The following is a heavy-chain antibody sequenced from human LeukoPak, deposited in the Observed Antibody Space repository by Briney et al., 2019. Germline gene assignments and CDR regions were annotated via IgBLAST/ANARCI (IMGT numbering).Heavy chain of an antibody. J-gene: IGHJ6*03. Sequence: GGSLRLSCAASGFTFSDYYMTWIRQAPGKGLEWVSYISSSGTTKYYADSVKGRFTISRDNAKKSLYLQMNSLRADDTAVYYCARTGYCSGATCFYYYSYYMDVWGKGTTVTVSS. CDR1: GFTFSDYY. V-gene: IGHV3-11*04. CDR3: ARTGYCSGATCFYYYSYYMDV. D-gene: IGHD2-15*01. CDR2: ISSSGTTK.